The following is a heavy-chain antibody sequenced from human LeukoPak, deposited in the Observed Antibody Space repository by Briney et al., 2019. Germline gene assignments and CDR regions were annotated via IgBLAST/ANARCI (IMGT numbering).Heavy chain of an antibody. D-gene: IGHD2-2*01. V-gene: IGHV4-39*01. Sequence: SETLSLTCTVSGGSISSSSYYWGWIRQPPGKGLEWIGSIYYSGSTYYNPSLKSRVTISVDTSKNQFSLKLSSVTAADTAVYYCARLYQLLTYNWFDPWGQGTLVTVSS. CDR2: IYYSGST. CDR3: ARLYQLLTYNWFDP. CDR1: GGSISSSSYY. J-gene: IGHJ5*02.